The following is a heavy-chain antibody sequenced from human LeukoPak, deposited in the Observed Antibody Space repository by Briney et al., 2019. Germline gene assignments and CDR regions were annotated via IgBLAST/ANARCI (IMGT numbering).Heavy chain of an antibody. V-gene: IGHV4-4*07. CDR3: ARDRDYYGSGSYPGRFDP. CDR2: IYTSGST. Sequence: SETLSLTCTVSGGSISSFYWNWIRQPPGKGLEWIGRIYTSGSTNYNPSLQSRVTMSVDTSKNQFSLKLSSVSAADTAVYYCARDRDYYGSGSYPGRFDPWGQGTLVTVSS. D-gene: IGHD3-10*01. CDR1: GGSISSFY. J-gene: IGHJ5*02.